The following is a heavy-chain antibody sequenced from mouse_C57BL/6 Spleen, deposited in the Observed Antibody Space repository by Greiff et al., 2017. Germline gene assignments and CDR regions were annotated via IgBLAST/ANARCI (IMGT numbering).Heavy chain of an antibody. V-gene: IGHV1-18*01. J-gene: IGHJ1*03. CDR1: GYTFTDYN. Sequence: SGPELVKPGASVKIPCKASGYTFTDYNMDWVKQSHGKSLEWIGDINPNNGGTIYNQKFKGKATLTVDKSSSTAYMELRSLTSEDTAVYYCAREDYYYGSRTWYFDVWGTGTTVTVSS. CDR2: INPNNGGT. CDR3: AREDYYYGSRTWYFDV. D-gene: IGHD1-1*01.